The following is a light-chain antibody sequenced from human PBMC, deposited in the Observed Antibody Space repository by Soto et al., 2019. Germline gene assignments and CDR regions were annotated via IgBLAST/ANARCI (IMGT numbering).Light chain of an antibody. J-gene: IGKJ1*01. CDR1: QSISTW. V-gene: IGKV1-5*01. CDR3: IQDYNYPWT. CDR2: DAS. Sequence: DIQMTQSPSTLSASVGDRVTITCRASQSISTWLAWYQQKPGRAPNLLIYDASSLESGVQSRFSGSGSGTEFTLTINSLQPDDFATYYCIQDYNYPWTFGQGTKVDIK.